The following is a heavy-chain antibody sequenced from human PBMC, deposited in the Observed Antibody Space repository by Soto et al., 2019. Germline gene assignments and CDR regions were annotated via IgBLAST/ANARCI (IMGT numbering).Heavy chain of an antibody. CDR1: GFTFSTYW. Sequence: GGSLRLSCEVSGFTFSTYWMHWVRQAPGKGLAWVSRIGIDGSSFGYADSVKGRFTISRDNAKNTLYLQMNSLRAEDTAVYYCARDRGYSGYSSDYWGQGTLVTVSS. CDR2: IGIDGSSF. D-gene: IGHD5-12*01. J-gene: IGHJ4*02. CDR3: ARDRGYSGYSSDY. V-gene: IGHV3-74*01.